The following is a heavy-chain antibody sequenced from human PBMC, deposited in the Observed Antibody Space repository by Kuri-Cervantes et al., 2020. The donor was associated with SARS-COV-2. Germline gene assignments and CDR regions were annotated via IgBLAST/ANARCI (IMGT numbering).Heavy chain of an antibody. Sequence: GESLKISCAASGFTFDDYAMHWVRQAPGKGLEWVSLISWDGGSTYYADSVKGRFTISRDNSKNSLYLQMNSLRAEDTALYYCAKGAVAATYSDYYYGMDVWGQGTMVTVSS. CDR1: GFTFDDYA. CDR3: AKGAVAATYSDYYYGMDV. CDR2: ISWDGGST. D-gene: IGHD2-15*01. J-gene: IGHJ6*02. V-gene: IGHV3-43D*04.